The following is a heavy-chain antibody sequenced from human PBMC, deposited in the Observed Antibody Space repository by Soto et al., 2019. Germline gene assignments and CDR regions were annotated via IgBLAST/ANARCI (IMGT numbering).Heavy chain of an antibody. V-gene: IGHV3-48*03. CDR1: GFTFSSYE. J-gene: IGHJ5*02. D-gene: IGHD3-10*01. CDR2: ISSSGSTI. Sequence: GSLRLSCAASGFTFSSYEMNWVRQAPGKGLEWVSYISSSGSTIYYADSVKGRFTISRDNAKNSLYLQMNSLRAEDTAVYYCARTSGSGSYYEWFDPWGQGTLVTVSS. CDR3: ARTSGSGSYYEWFDP.